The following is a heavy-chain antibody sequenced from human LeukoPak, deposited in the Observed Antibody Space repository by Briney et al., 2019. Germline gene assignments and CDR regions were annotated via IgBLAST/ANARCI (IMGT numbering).Heavy chain of an antibody. CDR1: GFTFSSYG. Sequence: GGSLRLSCAASGFTFSSYGMHWVRQAPGKGLEWVAVISYDGSNKYYADSVKGRFTISRDNSKNTLYPQMNSLRAEDTAVYYCAKDRYSSSWYHEHYYYYGMDVWGQGTTVTVSS. D-gene: IGHD6-13*01. J-gene: IGHJ6*02. CDR2: ISYDGSNK. V-gene: IGHV3-30*18. CDR3: AKDRYSSSWYHEHYYYYGMDV.